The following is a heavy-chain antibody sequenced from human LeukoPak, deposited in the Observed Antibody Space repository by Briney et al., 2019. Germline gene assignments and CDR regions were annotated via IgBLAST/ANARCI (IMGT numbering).Heavy chain of an antibody. CDR2: ISYDGSNK. J-gene: IGHJ6*02. D-gene: IGHD3-10*01. CDR1: GFTFSTYT. Sequence: GGSLRLSCAASGFTFSTYTMNWVRQAPGKGLEWVAVISYDGSNKYYADSVKGRFTISRDNSKNTLYLQMNSLRAEDTAVYYCAKDQITMVRGALYGMDVWGQGTTVTVSS. CDR3: AKDQITMVRGALYGMDV. V-gene: IGHV3-30*18.